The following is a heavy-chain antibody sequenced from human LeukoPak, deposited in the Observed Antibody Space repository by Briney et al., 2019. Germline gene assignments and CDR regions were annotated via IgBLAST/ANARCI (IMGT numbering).Heavy chain of an antibody. CDR2: ISYSGIT. D-gene: IGHD5-18*01. CDR1: GGSISSYY. CDR3: ARIRSGYSRKDAFDI. Sequence: SETLSLTCTVSGGSISSYYWSWIRQPPGKGLEWVGYISYSGITNYNPSLKSRLTISVDPSKDLFSLKLSSVTIADTAMYYCARIRSGYSRKDAFDIWGQGTMVTVSS. V-gene: IGHV4-59*01. J-gene: IGHJ3*02.